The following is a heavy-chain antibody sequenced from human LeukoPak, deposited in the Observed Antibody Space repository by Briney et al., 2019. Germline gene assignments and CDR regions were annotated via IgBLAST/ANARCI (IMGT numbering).Heavy chain of an antibody. CDR2: IGGSGDNT. D-gene: IGHD3-16*01. Sequence: GGSLRLSCAASGFTFRSYAMNWVRQAPGKGLEWVSAIGGSGDNTYYTDSVKGRFTISRDNSKNTLYLQMNSLRAADTAIYYCAKVTYDYVWGSYENWGQGSLVTVSS. J-gene: IGHJ4*02. CDR1: GFTFRSYA. V-gene: IGHV3-23*01. CDR3: AKVTYDYVWGSYEN.